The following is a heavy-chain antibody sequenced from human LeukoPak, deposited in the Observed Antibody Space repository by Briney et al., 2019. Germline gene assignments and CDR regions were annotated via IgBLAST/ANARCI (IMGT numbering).Heavy chain of an antibody. D-gene: IGHD3-22*01. J-gene: IGHJ4*02. Sequence: PGGSLRLSCAASGFTFSSYWMSWVRQAPGKGLEWISYISSSGSEKYFADSVKGRFTISRDNAKNSLSLQMNSLRAEDTALYYCARDRPYYDSSGYYFDYWGQGTLVTVSS. CDR2: ISSSGSEK. CDR1: GFTFSSYW. V-gene: IGHV3-21*05. CDR3: ARDRPYYDSSGYYFDY.